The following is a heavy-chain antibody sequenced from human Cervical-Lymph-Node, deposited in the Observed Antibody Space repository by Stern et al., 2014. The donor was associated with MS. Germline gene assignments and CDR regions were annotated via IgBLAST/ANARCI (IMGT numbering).Heavy chain of an antibody. CDR2: IVPMFAKA. D-gene: IGHD3-10*01. CDR1: GGSFKSYA. V-gene: IGHV1-69*01. J-gene: IGHJ5*02. Sequence: QLVQSGAEVKKPGSSVRVSCKASGGSFKSYAFNWLRQAPGQGLEWMGDIVPMFAKANYAQKFQGRVTVTADEATNTVYMELSFLTSEDTAVYYCARERSIHYPAFAPWGQGTLVTVSS. CDR3: ARERSIHYPAFAP.